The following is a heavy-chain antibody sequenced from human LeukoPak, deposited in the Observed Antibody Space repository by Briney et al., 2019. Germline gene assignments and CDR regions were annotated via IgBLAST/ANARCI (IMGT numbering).Heavy chain of an antibody. V-gene: IGHV4-59*08. D-gene: IGHD6-13*01. Sequence: PGGSLRLSCGASGFTFRDYWMSWIRQPPGKGLEWIGYIYYSGSTNYNPSLKSRVTISVDTSKNQFSLKLSSVTAADTAVYYCASMYSSSFFDYWGQGTLVTVSS. J-gene: IGHJ4*02. CDR2: IYYSGST. CDR3: ASMYSSSFFDY. CDR1: GFTFRDYW.